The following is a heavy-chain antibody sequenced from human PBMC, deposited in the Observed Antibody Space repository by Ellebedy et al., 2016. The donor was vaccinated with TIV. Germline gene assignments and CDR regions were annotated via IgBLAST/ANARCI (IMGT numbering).Heavy chain of an antibody. Sequence: PGGSLRLSCAASGFTFSTYGMSWVRQAPGKGLEWVSAIRGGDSNTYYADSVKGRSTISRDNFKNTLYLQLHSLRAEDTAVYYCAKGLTGDRGGWGWYFDLWGRGTLVTVSS. V-gene: IGHV3-23*01. CDR3: AKGLTGDRGGWGWYFDL. CDR2: IRGGDSNT. J-gene: IGHJ2*01. D-gene: IGHD7-27*01. CDR1: GFTFSTYG.